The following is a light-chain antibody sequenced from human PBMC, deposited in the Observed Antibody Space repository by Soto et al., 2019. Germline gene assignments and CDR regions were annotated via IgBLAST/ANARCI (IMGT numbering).Light chain of an antibody. CDR1: QSLAYSDGNTY. CDR2: KGS. V-gene: IGKV2-30*01. J-gene: IGKJ2*01. CDR3: MQGTHWLPYT. Sequence: DVVMTQSPLSLPATLGQPASISCRSSQSLAYSDGNTYLNWFQQSPGQSPSRLIYKGSNRDTGVPDRFSGSGAGTDFTLKISRVEAEDVWVCYCMQGTHWLPYTFGQGTKLEIK.